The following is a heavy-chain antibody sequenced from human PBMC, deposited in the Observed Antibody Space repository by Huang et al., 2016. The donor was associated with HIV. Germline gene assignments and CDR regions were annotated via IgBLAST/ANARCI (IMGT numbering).Heavy chain of an antibody. CDR3: ARGVGANKGGLIDYFDP. D-gene: IGHD3-10*01. CDR2: INPTTGAT. CDR1: GYTFGAYY. V-gene: IGHV1-46*03. J-gene: IGHJ5*02. Sequence: QVQLVQSGAAVKKPGASVKVSCKASGYTFGAYYMHWVRLAPGQGLVWMGKINPTTGATIYAQNGQGRVTMTRDTSTRMAYMELSSLRFDDTAVYYCARGVGANKGGLIDYFDPWGQGTLVTVSS.